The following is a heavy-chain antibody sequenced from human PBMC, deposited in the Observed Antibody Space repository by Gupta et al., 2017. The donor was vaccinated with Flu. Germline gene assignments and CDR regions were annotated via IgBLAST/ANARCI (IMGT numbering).Heavy chain of an antibody. CDR3: EKRGSWGFFDY. V-gene: IGHV3-23*01. CDR1: FTFSTYP. J-gene: IGHJ4*02. D-gene: IGHD3-16*01. CDR2: IGATGDNT. Sequence: FTFSTYPMSWVRQAPGKGLEWLSAIGATGDNTYYEDSVRGRVTTSRDNSKNTLYRKMNSLSAEDTALDDCEKRGSWGFFDYWGQGAGGTVSS.